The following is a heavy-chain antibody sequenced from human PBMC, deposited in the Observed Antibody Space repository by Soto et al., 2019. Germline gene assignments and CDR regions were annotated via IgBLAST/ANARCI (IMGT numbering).Heavy chain of an antibody. CDR2: ISWNSGSI. Sequence: EVQLVESGGGLVQPGRSLRLSCAAAGFTFDDYAMHWVRQAPGKGLEWVSGISWNSGSIGYADSVKGRFTISRDNAKNSLYLQMNSLRAEDTALYYCAKGDSSGWSRYFDYWGQGTLVTVSS. J-gene: IGHJ4*02. D-gene: IGHD6-19*01. CDR3: AKGDSSGWSRYFDY. CDR1: GFTFDDYA. V-gene: IGHV3-9*01.